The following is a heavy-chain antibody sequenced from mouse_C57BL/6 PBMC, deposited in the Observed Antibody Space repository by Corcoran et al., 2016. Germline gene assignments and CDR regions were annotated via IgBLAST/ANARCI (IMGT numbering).Heavy chain of an antibody. D-gene: IGHD2-10*02. V-gene: IGHV1-64*01. Sequence: QVQLQQPGAELVKPGASVKLSCKASGYTFTSYWMHWVKQRPGQGLEWIGMIHPNSGSTNYNEKFKSKATLTVDKSSSTAYMQLSSLTSEDSAVYYCARYRDPPSSWYFDVWGTGTTVTVSS. CDR1: GYTFTSYW. CDR3: ARYRDPPSSWYFDV. J-gene: IGHJ1*03. CDR2: IHPNSGST.